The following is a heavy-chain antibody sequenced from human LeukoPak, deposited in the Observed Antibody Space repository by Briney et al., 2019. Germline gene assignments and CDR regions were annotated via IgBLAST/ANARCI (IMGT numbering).Heavy chain of an antibody. CDR2: ISSSSSTI. CDR3: ARDATVTLGN. J-gene: IGHJ4*02. D-gene: IGHD4-17*01. CDR1: GFTFSSYS. Sequence: GGSLRLSCAASGFTFSSYSMNWVRQAPGKGLEWVSYISSSSSTIYYADSVKGRFTISRDNAKNSLYLRMNSLRAEDTAVYYCARDATVTLGNWGQGTLVTVSS. V-gene: IGHV3-48*01.